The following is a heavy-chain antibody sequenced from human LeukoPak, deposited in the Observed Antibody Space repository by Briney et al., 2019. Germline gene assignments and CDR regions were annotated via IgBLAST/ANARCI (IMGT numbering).Heavy chain of an antibody. J-gene: IGHJ4*02. D-gene: IGHD1-1*01. CDR1: GFTFSSYG. V-gene: IGHV3-23*01. CDR3: AKGLERESRLDS. CDR2: ISGRGGST. Sequence: GGSLRLSCAASGFTFSSYGMSWVRQAPGKGLEWVSAISGRGGSTYYADSVKGRFTISRDNSKNTLYLQMNSLRAEDTALYYCAKGLERESRLDSWGQGTLVTVSS.